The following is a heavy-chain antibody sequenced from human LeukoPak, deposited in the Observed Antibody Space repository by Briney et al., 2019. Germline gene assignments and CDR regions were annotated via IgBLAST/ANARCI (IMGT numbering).Heavy chain of an antibody. CDR2: IYYSGST. CDR1: GGSISSGDYY. J-gene: IGHJ4*02. D-gene: IGHD4-11*01. V-gene: IGHV4-30-4*08. CDR3: ARDPATYDYSNYEGGFFDY. Sequence: SETLSLTCTVSGGSISSGDYYWRWIRQPPGKGLEWIGYIYYSGSTYYNPSLKSRVTISVDTSKNQFSLKLSSVTAADTAVYYCARDPATYDYSNYEGGFFDYWGQGTLVTVSS.